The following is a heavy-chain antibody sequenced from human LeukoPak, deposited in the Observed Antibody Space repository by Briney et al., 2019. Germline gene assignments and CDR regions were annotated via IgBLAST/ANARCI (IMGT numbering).Heavy chain of an antibody. V-gene: IGHV3-30*18. J-gene: IGHJ6*02. CDR2: ISSDGTNK. CDR3: AKDHYGMDV. Sequence: GGSLRLSCAASGFTFSRYGMHWVRQAPGKGLEWVAVISSDGTNKYYADSVKGRFTISRDNSKNTLYLQMNRLRAEDTAIYYCAKDHYGMDVWGQGTTVTVSS. CDR1: GFTFSRYG.